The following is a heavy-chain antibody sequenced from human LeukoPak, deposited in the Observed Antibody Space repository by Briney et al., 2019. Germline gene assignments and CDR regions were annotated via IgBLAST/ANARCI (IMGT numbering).Heavy chain of an antibody. D-gene: IGHD4-17*01. J-gene: IGHJ4*02. CDR3: TRGFTVTRGSPFDY. V-gene: IGHV3-48*01. Sequence: GGSLRLSCAASGFTFSSHRMNWVRQAPGKGQEWVSYISSSSSTIYYADSVKGRFTISRDNAKNSLYLQMNSLKTEDTAVYYCTRGFTVTRGSPFDYWGQGTLVTVSS. CDR1: GFTFSSHR. CDR2: ISSSSSTI.